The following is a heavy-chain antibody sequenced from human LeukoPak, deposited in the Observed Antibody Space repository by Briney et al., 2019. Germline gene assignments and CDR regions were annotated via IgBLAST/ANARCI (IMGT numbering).Heavy chain of an antibody. CDR1: GGTFSSYA. CDR3: ARTGYSSSWYTSYYYYYGMDV. V-gene: IGHV1-69*13. CDR2: SIPICGTA. J-gene: IGHJ6*02. Sequence: SVKVSCKASGGTFSSYAMSWVRQAPGQGLEWMGGSIPICGTANYAQKFQGRVTITADESTSTAYMELSSLRSEDTAVYYCARTGYSSSWYTSYYYYYGMDVWAKGPRSPSP. D-gene: IGHD6-13*01.